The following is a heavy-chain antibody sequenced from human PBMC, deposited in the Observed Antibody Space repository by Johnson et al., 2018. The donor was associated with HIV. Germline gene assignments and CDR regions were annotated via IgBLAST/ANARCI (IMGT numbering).Heavy chain of an antibody. D-gene: IGHD1-26*01. CDR3: AKDGGSYGGAFDI. J-gene: IGHJ3*02. V-gene: IGHV3-30*02. CDR2: IRYDGSNK. Sequence: HVQLVESGGGLVQPGGSLRLSCAASGFTFTNYWMSWVRQAPGKGLEWVAFIRYDGSNKYYADSVKGRFTISRDNSKNTLYLQMNGLRAEDTAVYYCAKDGGSYGGAFDIWGQGTMVTVSS. CDR1: GFTFTNYW.